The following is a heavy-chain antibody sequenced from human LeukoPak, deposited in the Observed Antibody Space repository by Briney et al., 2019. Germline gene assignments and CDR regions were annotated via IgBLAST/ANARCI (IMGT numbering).Heavy chain of an antibody. Sequence: SETLSLTCTVSNGSISPYFWSWIRQPPGKGLEWIGYIYYSGSTKYNPSLKSRVTISLDTSKKQFSLKLSSVTAADTALYYCARRQTYFDYWGQGTLLTVSS. CDR3: ARRQTYFDY. CDR1: NGSISPYF. V-gene: IGHV4-59*08. J-gene: IGHJ4*02. CDR2: IYYSGST.